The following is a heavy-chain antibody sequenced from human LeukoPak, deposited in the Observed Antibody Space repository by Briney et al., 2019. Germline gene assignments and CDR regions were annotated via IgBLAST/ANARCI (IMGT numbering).Heavy chain of an antibody. Sequence: GGSLRLSCAASGFTFSDYYMSWIRQAPGKGLGWVSYISSSGSTIYYADSVKGRFTISRDNAKNSLYLQMNSLRAEDTAVYYCARDSGSIVVVTRYYYMDVWGKGTTVTVSS. D-gene: IGHD2-21*02. CDR3: ARDSGSIVVVTRYYYMDV. CDR1: GFTFSDYY. J-gene: IGHJ6*03. V-gene: IGHV3-11*04. CDR2: ISSSGSTI.